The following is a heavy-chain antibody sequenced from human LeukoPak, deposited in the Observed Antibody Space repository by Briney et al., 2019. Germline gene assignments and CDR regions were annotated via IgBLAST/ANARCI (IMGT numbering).Heavy chain of an antibody. CDR3: ARGSDTATWYYYYGMDV. CDR1: GFTFSSYE. V-gene: IGHV3-48*03. CDR2: NSSSGSTI. Sequence: GGSLRLSCAASGFTFSSYEMNWVRQAPGKGLEWVSYNSSSGSTIYYADSVKGRFTISRDNAKNSLYLQMNSLRAEDTAVYYCARGSDTATWYYYYGMDVWGQGTTVTVSS. J-gene: IGHJ6*02. D-gene: IGHD5-18*01.